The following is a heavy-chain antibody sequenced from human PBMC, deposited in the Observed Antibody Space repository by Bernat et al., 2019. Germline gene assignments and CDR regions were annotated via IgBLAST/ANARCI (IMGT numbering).Heavy chain of an antibody. CDR3: ARESGYSYGYVMGDAFDI. V-gene: IGHV3-30-3*01. J-gene: IGHJ3*02. CDR1: GFTFSSYA. CDR2: ISYDGSNK. D-gene: IGHD5-18*01. Sequence: QVQLVESGGGVVQPGRSLRLSCAASGFTFSSYAMHWVRQAPGKGLEWGAVISYDGSNKYYADSVKGRFTISRDNSKNTLYLQMNSLRAEDTAVYYCARESGYSYGYVMGDAFDIWGQGTMVTVSS.